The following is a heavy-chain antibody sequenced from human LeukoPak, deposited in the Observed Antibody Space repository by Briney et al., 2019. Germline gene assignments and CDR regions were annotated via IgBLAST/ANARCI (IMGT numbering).Heavy chain of an antibody. CDR1: GGTFISYA. CDR2: IIPIFGTA. J-gene: IGHJ4*02. V-gene: IGHV1-69*13. Sequence: ASVTVSCTASGGTFISYAISWVRQAPGQGLEWMGGIIPIFGTANYAQKFQGRVTITADESTSTAYMELSSLRTEDTAVYYCARDIAGDGYSHFDYWGQGTLVTVSS. CDR3: ARDIAGDGYSHFDY. D-gene: IGHD5-24*01.